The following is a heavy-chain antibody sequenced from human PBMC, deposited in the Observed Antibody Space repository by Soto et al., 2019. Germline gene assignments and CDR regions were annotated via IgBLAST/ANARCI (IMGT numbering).Heavy chain of an antibody. CDR1: GFTVSSNY. CDR3: ARGPLADCGSNAVDAFDI. D-gene: IGHD5-12*01. J-gene: IGHJ3*02. Sequence: GGSLRLSCAASGFTVSSNYMSWVRQAPGKGLEWVSVIYSGGSTYYADSVKGRFTISRHNSKNTLYLQMNSLRAEDTAVYDCARGPLADCGSNAVDAFDIWGQGTMVTVSS. CDR2: IYSGGST. V-gene: IGHV3-53*04.